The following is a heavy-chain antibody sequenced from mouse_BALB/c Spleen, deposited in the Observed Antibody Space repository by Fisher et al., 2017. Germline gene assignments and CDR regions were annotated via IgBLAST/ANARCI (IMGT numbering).Heavy chain of an antibody. D-gene: IGHD1-1*01. Sequence: KFKGKATLTVDKSSSTAYMELLSLTSEDSAVYYCARSYYGSSYAMDYWGQGTSVTVSS. CDR3: ARSYYGSSYAMDY. V-gene: IGHV1-26*01. J-gene: IGHJ4*01.